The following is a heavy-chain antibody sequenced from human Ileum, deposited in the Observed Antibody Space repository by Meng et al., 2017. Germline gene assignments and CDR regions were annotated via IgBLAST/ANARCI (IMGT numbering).Heavy chain of an antibody. CDR3: ARSPNGGPMLS. Sequence: QVQLVESGGGLVKPGGSLRLSCVASGFTFSDNYMSWIRQAPGKGLEWVSYIRNDNITTFYAESVRGRFTISRDNAKNSLYLQMDSLRAEDAAVYYCARSPNGGPMLSWGQGTLVTVSS. CDR2: IRNDNITT. J-gene: IGHJ5*02. D-gene: IGHD2-8*01. V-gene: IGHV3-11*01. CDR1: GFTFSDNY.